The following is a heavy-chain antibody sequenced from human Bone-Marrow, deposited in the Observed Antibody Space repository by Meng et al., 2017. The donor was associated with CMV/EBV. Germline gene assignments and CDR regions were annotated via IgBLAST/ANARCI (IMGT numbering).Heavy chain of an antibody. CDR1: RFSFSSYA. J-gene: IGHJ3*02. Sequence: ETLSLTCAASRFSFSSYAMSWVRQAPGKALQWVSVIYSGGSSTYYADSVKGRFTISRDNSKNTLYLQMNSLRAEDTAIYYCAKESIADLDAFDIWGQGTMVTVSS. D-gene: IGHD6-6*01. V-gene: IGHV3-23*03. CDR3: AKESIADLDAFDI. CDR2: IYSGGSST.